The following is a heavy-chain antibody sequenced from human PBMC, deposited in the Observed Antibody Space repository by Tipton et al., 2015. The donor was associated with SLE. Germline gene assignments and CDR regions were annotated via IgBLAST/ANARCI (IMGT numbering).Heavy chain of an antibody. CDR1: GGSISSGGYS. Sequence: TLSLTCAVSGGSISSGGYSWSWIRQPPGKGLEWIGYIYHSGSTYYNPSLKSRVTISVDRSKNQFSLKLSSVTAADTAVYYCARGDGSSSSPLDYWGQGTLVTVSS. D-gene: IGHD6-6*01. CDR3: ARGDGSSSSPLDY. CDR2: IYHSGST. J-gene: IGHJ4*02. V-gene: IGHV4-30-2*01.